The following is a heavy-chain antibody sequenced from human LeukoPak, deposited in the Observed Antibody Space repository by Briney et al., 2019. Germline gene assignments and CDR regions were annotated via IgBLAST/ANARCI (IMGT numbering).Heavy chain of an antibody. J-gene: IGHJ4*02. V-gene: IGHV3-7*01. CDR2: IKQDGSEK. Sequence: GGSLRLSCAASGFTFSSYWMTWVRQAPGKGLEWVANIKQDGSEKFYVDSVKGRFTISRDNAKNSLYLEMNSLRGEDTAVYYCMRGSPGLWGGYPQDYWGQGALVTVSS. D-gene: IGHD3-3*01. CDR3: MRGSPGLWGGYPQDY. CDR1: GFTFSSYW.